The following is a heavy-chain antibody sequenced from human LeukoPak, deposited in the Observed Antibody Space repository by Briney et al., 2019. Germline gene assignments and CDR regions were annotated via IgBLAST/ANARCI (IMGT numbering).Heavy chain of an antibody. CDR2: ISSSRSYI. CDR1: GFTFSSFG. Sequence: PGGSLRLSCAASGFTFSSFGMYWVRQAPGKGLEWVSYISSSRSYIYHADSVKGRFTISRDNAKNLLYLQMNSLRAEDTAVYYCARDIYCSGGSCYFGLDYWGQGTLVTVSS. V-gene: IGHV3-21*01. J-gene: IGHJ4*02. CDR3: ARDIYCSGGSCYFGLDY. D-gene: IGHD2-15*01.